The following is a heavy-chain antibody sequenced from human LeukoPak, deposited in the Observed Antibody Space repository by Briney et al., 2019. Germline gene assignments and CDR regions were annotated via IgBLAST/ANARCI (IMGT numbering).Heavy chain of an antibody. CDR3: ARITIFGVGPVDY. CDR2: IRYDGSNK. CDR1: GFTFSSYG. Sequence: GGSLRLSCAASGFTFSSYGMHWVRQAPGKGLEWVAFIRYDGSNKYYADSVKGRFTISRDNSKNTLYLQMNSLRAEDTAVYYCARITIFGVGPVDYWGQGTLVTVSS. V-gene: IGHV3-30*02. J-gene: IGHJ4*02. D-gene: IGHD3-3*01.